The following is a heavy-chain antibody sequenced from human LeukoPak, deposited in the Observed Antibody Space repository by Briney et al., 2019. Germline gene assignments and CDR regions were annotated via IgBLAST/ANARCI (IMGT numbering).Heavy chain of an antibody. Sequence: PSETLSLTCAVYGGSFSGYYWSWIRQPPGKGLEWIGEINHSGSTNYNPSLKSRLTISVDTSKNQFSLKLSSVTAADTAVYYCPEEVRENYFDCWGQGTLVTVSS. CDR2: INHSGST. V-gene: IGHV4-34*01. CDR3: PEEVRENYFDC. J-gene: IGHJ4*02. CDR1: GGSFSGYY.